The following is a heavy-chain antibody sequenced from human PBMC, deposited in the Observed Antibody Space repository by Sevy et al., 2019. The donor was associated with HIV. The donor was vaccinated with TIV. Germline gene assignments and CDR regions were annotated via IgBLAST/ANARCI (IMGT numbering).Heavy chain of an antibody. D-gene: IGHD3-10*01. CDR1: GFTFSSYA. V-gene: IGHV3-30-3*01. Sequence: GGSLRLPCAASGFTFSSYAMHWVRQAPGKGLEWVAVISYDGSNKYYADSVKGRFTISRDNYKNTLYLQMNSLRAEDTAVYYCARDRLNPLYYSWGFDYWGQGTLVTVSS. J-gene: IGHJ4*02. CDR2: ISYDGSNK. CDR3: ARDRLNPLYYSWGFDY.